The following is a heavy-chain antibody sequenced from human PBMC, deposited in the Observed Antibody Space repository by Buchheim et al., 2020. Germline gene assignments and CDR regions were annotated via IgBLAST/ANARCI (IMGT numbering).Heavy chain of an antibody. CDR2: IYSGGST. J-gene: IGHJ6*02. CDR3: ASPTLYDSPFRGYYYGMDV. D-gene: IGHD3-22*01. Sequence: EVQLLESGGGLVQPGGSLRLSCAASGFTFSSYAMSWVRQAPGKGLEWVSVIYSGGSTYYAASVKGRFTISRDNSKNTLYLQMNSLRAEDTAVYYCASPTLYDSPFRGYYYGMDVWGQGTT. CDR1: GFTFSSYA. V-gene: IGHV3-66*01.